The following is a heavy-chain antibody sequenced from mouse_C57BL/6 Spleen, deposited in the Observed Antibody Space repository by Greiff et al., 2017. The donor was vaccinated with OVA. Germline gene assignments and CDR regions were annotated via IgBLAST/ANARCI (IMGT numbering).Heavy chain of an antibody. J-gene: IGHJ4*01. CDR1: GYAFTNYL. Sequence: QVQLQQSGAELVRPGTSVKVSCKASGYAFTNYLIEWVKQRPGQGLEWIGVINPGSGGTNYNEKCKGKATLTADKSSSTAYMQLSSLTSEDSAVYVCARDYGSTYYAMGYWGKGPSVTV. CDR3: ARDYGSTYYAMGY. CDR2: INPGSGGT. D-gene: IGHD1-1*01. V-gene: IGHV1-54*01.